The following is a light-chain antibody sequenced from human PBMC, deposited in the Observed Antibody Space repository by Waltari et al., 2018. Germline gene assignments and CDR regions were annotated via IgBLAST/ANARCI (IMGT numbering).Light chain of an antibody. CDR1: SSNIGSNT. Sequence: QSVLTQSPSASGTPGQRVTIPCSGSSSNIGSNTVHWSQKIPGKAPKLLCHRDNERPARGPDRFHGSKTGTSASLASSGLQSEDGGDYYCAAWEDSGSTVWFGGGTKLTV. V-gene: IGLV1-44*01. CDR2: RDN. J-gene: IGLJ3*02. CDR3: AAWEDSGSTVW.